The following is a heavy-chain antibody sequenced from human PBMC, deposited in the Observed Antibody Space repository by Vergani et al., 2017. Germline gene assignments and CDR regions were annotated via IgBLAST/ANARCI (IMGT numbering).Heavy chain of an antibody. CDR1: GFTFSSYA. CDR3: AKERRSYIDY. J-gene: IGHJ4*02. V-gene: IGHV3-23*04. CDR2: ISGSGGST. D-gene: IGHD3-10*01. Sequence: EGKRGEGGGGGGQPGGSLRLSCAASGFTFSSYAMSWVRQAPGKGLEWVSAISGSGGSTYYADSVKGRFTISRDNSKNTLYLQMNSLRAEDTAVYYCAKERRSYIDYWGQGTLVTVSS.